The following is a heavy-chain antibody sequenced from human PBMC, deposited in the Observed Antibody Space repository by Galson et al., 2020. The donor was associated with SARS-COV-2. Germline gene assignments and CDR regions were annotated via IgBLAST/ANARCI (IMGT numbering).Heavy chain of an antibody. D-gene: IGHD3-22*01. V-gene: IGHV3-7*01. CDR3: ARDTTYYYDPWYFDL. CDR2: IKQDGSEK. Sequence: GESLKISCAASGFTFSSYWMSWVRQAPGKGLEWVANIKQDGSEKYYVDSVKGRFTISRDNAKNLLYLQMNSLRAEDTAVYYCARDTTYYYDPWYFDLWGRGTLVTVSS. J-gene: IGHJ2*01. CDR1: GFTFSSYW.